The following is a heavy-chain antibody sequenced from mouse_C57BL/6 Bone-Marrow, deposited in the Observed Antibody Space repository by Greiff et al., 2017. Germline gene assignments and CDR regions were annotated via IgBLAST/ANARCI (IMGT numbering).Heavy chain of an antibody. J-gene: IGHJ1*03. D-gene: IGHD1-1*01. CDR3: ARLEFDGSSGDWYFDV. CDR1: GYTFTSYD. V-gene: IGHV1-85*01. CDR2: IYPRDGST. Sequence: QVQLQQSGPELVKPGASVKLSCKASGYTFTSYDINWVKQRPGPGLEWIGWIYPRDGSTKYNEKFKGKATLTVDTSSSTAYLELHSLTSADSAVYFCARLEFDGSSGDWYFDVGGTGTTVTVSS.